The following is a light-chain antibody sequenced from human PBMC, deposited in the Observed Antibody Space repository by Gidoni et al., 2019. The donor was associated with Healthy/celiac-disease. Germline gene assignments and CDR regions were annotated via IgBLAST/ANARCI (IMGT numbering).Light chain of an antibody. CDR2: GAS. V-gene: IGKV3-20*01. Sequence: EIVLTQSPGTLSLSPGERATLSCRASQSVSSSYLAWYQQKPGQAPRLLIYGASSRATGIPDRFSASGSGTDFTLTISRLEPEDFAVYYCQQYGSSPPFTFGPXTKVDIK. J-gene: IGKJ3*01. CDR1: QSVSSSY. CDR3: QQYGSSPPFT.